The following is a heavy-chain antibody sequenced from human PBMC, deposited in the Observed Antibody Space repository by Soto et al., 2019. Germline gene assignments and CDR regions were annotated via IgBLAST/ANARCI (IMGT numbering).Heavy chain of an antibody. D-gene: IGHD2-21*01. CDR1: GFTFSKYR. Sequence: PGGSLRLSCAASGFTFSKYRMNWVRQAPGKGLEWVSYLSSSSSSKFYADSVKDRFTISRDNAKSLLYLQMNSLRAEDTAVYYCARVPFDCGDECSSNYWRQGTRVTVSS. V-gene: IGHV3-21*06. J-gene: IGHJ4*02. CDR3: ARVPFDCGDECSSNY. CDR2: LSSSSSSK.